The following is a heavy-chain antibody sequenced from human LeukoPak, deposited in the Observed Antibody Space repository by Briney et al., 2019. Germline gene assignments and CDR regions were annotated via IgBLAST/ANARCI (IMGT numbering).Heavy chain of an antibody. CDR1: GFTLRSSW. Sequence: PGGSLRLSCAASGFTLRSSWMTWVRQAPGKGLEWVANIKEDGSEENYVDSVKGRVTISRDNAKNSLYLQMNSLGAEDTAVYYCARNTVSAAGDYWGQGTLVIVSS. J-gene: IGHJ4*02. CDR2: IKEDGSEE. CDR3: ARNTVSAAGDY. V-gene: IGHV3-7*01. D-gene: IGHD4-17*01.